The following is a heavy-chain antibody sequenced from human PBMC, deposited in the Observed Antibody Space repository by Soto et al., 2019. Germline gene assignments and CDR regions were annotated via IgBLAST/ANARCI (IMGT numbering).Heavy chain of an antibody. Sequence: ASVKVSCKASGYTFTSYGISWVRQAPGQGLEWMGWISAYNGNTNYAQKLQGRVTMTTDTSTSTAYMELRSLRSDDTAVFYFARDLWDCSSTSCYNWFDPWGQGTLVTVSS. V-gene: IGHV1-18*01. D-gene: IGHD2-2*01. CDR2: ISAYNGNT. J-gene: IGHJ5*02. CDR1: GYTFTSYG. CDR3: ARDLWDCSSTSCYNWFDP.